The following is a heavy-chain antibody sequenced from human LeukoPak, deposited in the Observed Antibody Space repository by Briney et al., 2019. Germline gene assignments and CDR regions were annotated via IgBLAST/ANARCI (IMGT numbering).Heavy chain of an antibody. D-gene: IGHD3-3*01. Sequence: GGSLRLSCAASGFPFSRYAMSWVRQAPGKGLEWVSAISGSGGSTYYADSVKGRFTISRDNSKNTLYLQMNSLRAEDTAVYYCAKDLEYYDFWSGYYSRDYWGQGTLVTVSS. V-gene: IGHV3-23*01. CDR2: ISGSGGST. J-gene: IGHJ4*02. CDR1: GFPFSRYA. CDR3: AKDLEYYDFWSGYYSRDY.